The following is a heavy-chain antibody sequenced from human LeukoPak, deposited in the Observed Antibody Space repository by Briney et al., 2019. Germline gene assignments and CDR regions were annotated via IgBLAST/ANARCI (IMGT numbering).Heavy chain of an antibody. CDR1: GFTFSSSA. CDR3: ARGLRWD. CDR2: ISYDGSNN. D-gene: IGHD4-23*01. Sequence: GGSLRLSCAASGFTFSSSAMHWVRQAPGKGLEWVAVISYDGSNNYYADSVKGRFTISRDNSKNTLYLQMNTLRFEDTAVYYCARGLRWDWGQGTLVTASS. J-gene: IGHJ4*02. V-gene: IGHV3-30-3*01.